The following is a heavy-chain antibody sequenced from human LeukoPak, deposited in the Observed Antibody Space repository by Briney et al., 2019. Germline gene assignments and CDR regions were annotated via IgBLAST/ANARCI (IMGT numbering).Heavy chain of an antibody. D-gene: IGHD3-9*01. CDR2: IKQDGSEK. CDR3: ARDREYQLLGYFDWLPRRPLGDY. CDR1: GFTFSSYW. Sequence: PGGSLRLSCVASGFTFSSYWMSWVRQAPGKGLEWVANIKQDGSEKYYVDSVKGRFTISRDNAKNSLYLQMNSLRAEDTAVYYCARDREYQLLGYFDWLPRRPLGDYWGQGTLVTVSS. V-gene: IGHV3-7*01. J-gene: IGHJ4*02.